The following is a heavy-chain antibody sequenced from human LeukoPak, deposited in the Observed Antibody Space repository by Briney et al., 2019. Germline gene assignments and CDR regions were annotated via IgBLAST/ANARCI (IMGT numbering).Heavy chain of an antibody. V-gene: IGHV1-69*01. Sequence: SVKVSCKASGGAFSSYAISWVRQAPGQGLEWMGGIIPIFGTANYAQKFQGRVTITADESTSTAYMELSSLRSEDTAVYYCAREGYSSSRTDYWGQGTLVTVSS. CDR1: GGAFSSYA. CDR3: AREGYSSSRTDY. J-gene: IGHJ4*02. D-gene: IGHD6-13*01. CDR2: IIPIFGTA.